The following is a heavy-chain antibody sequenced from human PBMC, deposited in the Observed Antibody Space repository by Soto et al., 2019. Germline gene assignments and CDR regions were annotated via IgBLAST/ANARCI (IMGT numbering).Heavy chain of an antibody. J-gene: IGHJ5*02. D-gene: IGHD6-19*01. Sequence: QVQLVESGGGVVQPGRSLRLSCAASGFTFSSYGMHWVRQAPGKGLEWVAVISYDGSNKYYADSVKGRFTISRDNSKNPLYLQMDSLRAEDTAGYYCAKDRAIAVVFWFGPWGQGTLVTVSS. CDR2: ISYDGSNK. CDR1: GFTFSSYG. V-gene: IGHV3-30*18. CDR3: AKDRAIAVVFWFGP.